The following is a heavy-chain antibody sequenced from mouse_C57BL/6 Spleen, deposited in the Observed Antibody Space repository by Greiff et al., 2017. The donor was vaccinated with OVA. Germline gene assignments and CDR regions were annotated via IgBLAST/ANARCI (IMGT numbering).Heavy chain of an antibody. V-gene: IGHV1-50*01. CDR3: ARSGYYGY. CDR1: GYTFTSYW. CDR2: IDPSDSYT. J-gene: IGHJ2*01. D-gene: IGHD1-1*01. Sequence: QVQLQQPGAELVKPGASVKLSCKASGYTFTSYWMQWVKQRPGQGLEWIGEIDPSDSYTNYNQKFKGKATLTVDTSSSTAYMELHSLTSEDSAVYFCARSGYYGYWGQGTTLTVSS.